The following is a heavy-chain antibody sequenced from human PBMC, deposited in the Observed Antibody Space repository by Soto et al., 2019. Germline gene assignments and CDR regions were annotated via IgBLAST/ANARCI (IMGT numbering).Heavy chain of an antibody. V-gene: IGHV4-39*01. CDR3: AGRNSLASVSLNFRELSNYKWIDP. Sequence: SATLSLTCTVSVYSITISNYYWVWFRQPPRQGLEWIASIYYIGSTYYNPSLKSRVTISVDTSNNQFSLNLNSVTASDTAVYYCAGRNSLASVSLNFRELSNYKWIDPWGPGTLVTVSS. CDR2: IYYIGST. D-gene: IGHD3-16*02. J-gene: IGHJ5*02. CDR1: VYSITISNYY.